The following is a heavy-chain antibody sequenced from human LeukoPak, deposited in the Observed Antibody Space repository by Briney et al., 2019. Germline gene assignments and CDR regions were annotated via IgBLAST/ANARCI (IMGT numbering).Heavy chain of an antibody. CDR3: ARDARYYDSSGYSDY. J-gene: IGHJ4*02. CDR2: ISSSSSYI. Sequence: GGSLRLSCAASGFTFSSYSMNWVRQAPGKGLEWVSSISSSSSYIYYAVSVKGRFTISRDNAKNSLYLQMNSLRAEDTAVYYCARDARYYDSSGYSDYWGQGTLVTVSS. D-gene: IGHD3-22*01. V-gene: IGHV3-21*01. CDR1: GFTFSSYS.